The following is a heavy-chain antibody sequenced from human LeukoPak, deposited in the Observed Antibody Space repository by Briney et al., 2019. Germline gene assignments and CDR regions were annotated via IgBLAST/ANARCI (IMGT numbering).Heavy chain of an antibody. CDR3: ARGQLLYIGFLLVDY. D-gene: IGHD2-2*02. J-gene: IGHJ4*02. Sequence: ASVKVSCKASGYTFTGYYMHWVRQAPGQGLEWMGWINPNSGGTNYAQKFQGRVTMTRDTSISTAYMDLNSLRSDDTAVYYCARGQLLYIGFLLVDYWGQGPLLTVSS. CDR2: INPNSGGT. CDR1: GYTFTGYY. V-gene: IGHV1-2*02.